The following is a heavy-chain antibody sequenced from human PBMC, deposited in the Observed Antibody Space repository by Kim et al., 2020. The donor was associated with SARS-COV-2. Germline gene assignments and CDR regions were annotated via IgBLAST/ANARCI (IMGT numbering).Heavy chain of an antibody. D-gene: IGHD3-22*01. Sequence: GGSLRLSCAASGFTFSSYGMHWVRQAPGKGLEWVAVIWYDGSNKYYADSVKGRFTISRDNSKNTLYLQMNSLRAEDTAVYYCAREGDSSGYSPHALGYWGQGTLVTVSS. V-gene: IGHV3-33*01. CDR2: IWYDGSNK. CDR1: GFTFSSYG. CDR3: AREGDSSGYSPHALGY. J-gene: IGHJ4*02.